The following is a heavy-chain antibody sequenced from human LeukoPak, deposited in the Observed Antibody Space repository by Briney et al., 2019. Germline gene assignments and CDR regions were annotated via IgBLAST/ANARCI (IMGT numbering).Heavy chain of an antibody. CDR1: GFTFSSYW. CDR3: ARDRCSGGSCYSWGMDV. V-gene: IGHV3-74*01. Sequence: PGGSLRLSCAASGFTFSSYWMHWVRQAPGKGLVWVSRINSDGSSTSYADSVKGRFTISRDNAKNTLYLQMNSLRAEDTAVYYCARDRCSGGSCYSWGMDVWGQGTTVTVSS. CDR2: INSDGSST. D-gene: IGHD2-15*01. J-gene: IGHJ6*02.